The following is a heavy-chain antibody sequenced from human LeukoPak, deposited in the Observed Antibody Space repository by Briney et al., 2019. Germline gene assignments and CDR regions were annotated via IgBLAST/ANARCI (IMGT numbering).Heavy chain of an antibody. D-gene: IGHD6-19*01. CDR1: GFTFSNYC. CDR2: INQDGSEK. Sequence: GGSLRLSCGPSGFTFSNYCMDWVRQAPGKRLEWVANINQDGSEKYYVDSVKGRFTISRDNAKNSLYLQMSSLRAEDTAVYYCAGWTSNVYIWGQGTLVTVSS. CDR3: AGWTSNVYI. J-gene: IGHJ4*02. V-gene: IGHV3-7*05.